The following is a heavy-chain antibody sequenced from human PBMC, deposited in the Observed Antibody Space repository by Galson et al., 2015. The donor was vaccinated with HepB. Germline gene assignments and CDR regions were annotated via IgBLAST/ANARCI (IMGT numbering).Heavy chain of an antibody. Sequence: PALVKPTQTLTLTCTFSGFSLSTSGVGVGWIRQPPGKALEWLALIYWDDDKRYSPSLKSRLTITKDTSKNQVVLTMTNMDPVDTATYYCAHWEGITMVRGVIIKGYYFGYWGQGTLVTVSS. CDR2: IYWDDDK. J-gene: IGHJ4*02. CDR3: AHWEGITMVRGVIIKGYYFGY. D-gene: IGHD3-10*01. CDR1: GFSLSTSGVG. V-gene: IGHV2-5*02.